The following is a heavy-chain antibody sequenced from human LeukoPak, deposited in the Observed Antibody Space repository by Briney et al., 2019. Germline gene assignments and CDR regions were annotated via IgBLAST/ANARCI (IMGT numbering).Heavy chain of an antibody. Sequence: GGSLRLSCAASGFTFRNYAMNWVRQAPGKGLEWISAISGRDGDTYYANSVKGRFTISRDNAKNSLYLQMNSLRAEDTALYYCAKGPTYYDSSGYDYWGQGTLVTVSS. J-gene: IGHJ4*02. CDR3: AKGPTYYDSSGYDY. CDR1: GFTFRNYA. D-gene: IGHD3-22*01. V-gene: IGHV3-23*01. CDR2: ISGRDGDT.